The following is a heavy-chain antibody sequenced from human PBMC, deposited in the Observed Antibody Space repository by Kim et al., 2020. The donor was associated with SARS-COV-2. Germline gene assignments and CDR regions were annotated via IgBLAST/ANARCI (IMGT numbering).Heavy chain of an antibody. CDR2: INHSGST. J-gene: IGHJ4*02. CDR1: GGSFSGYY. V-gene: IGHV4-34*01. CDR3: AAQYYDFWSGYYTLDY. Sequence: SETLSLTCAVYGGSFSGYYWSWIRQPPGKGLEWIGEINHSGSTNYNPSLKSRVTISVDTSKNQFSLKLSSVTAADTAVYYCAAQYYDFWSGYYTLDYWGQGTLVTVSS. D-gene: IGHD3-3*01.